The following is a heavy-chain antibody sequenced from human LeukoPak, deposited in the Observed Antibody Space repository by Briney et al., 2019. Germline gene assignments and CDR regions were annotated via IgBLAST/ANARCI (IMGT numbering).Heavy chain of an antibody. CDR2: IYTSGST. D-gene: IGHD6-13*01. J-gene: IGHJ4*02. V-gene: IGHV4-4*07. CDR3: ARVAAAGRRYYFDY. Sequence: SETLSLTCTVSGGSISSYYWSWIRQPAGKGLEWIGRIYTSGSTNYNPSLKSRVTMSVDTSKNQFSLKLSSVTAADTAVYYCARVAAAGRRYYFDYWGQGTLVTVSS. CDR1: GGSISSYY.